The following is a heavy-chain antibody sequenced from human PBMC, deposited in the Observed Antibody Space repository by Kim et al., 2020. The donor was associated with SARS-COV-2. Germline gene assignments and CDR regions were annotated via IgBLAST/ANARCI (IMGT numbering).Heavy chain of an antibody. CDR2: ISYDGSNK. CDR1: GFTFSSYG. J-gene: IGHJ6*02. Sequence: GRSLRLSCAASGFTFSSYGMHWVRQAPGKGLEWVAVISYDGSNKYYADSVKGRFTISRDNSKNTLYLQMNSLRAEDTAVYYCAKEMYSSSSVRDGYYYYYYGMYVWGQETAVTVSS. CDR3: AKEMYSSSSVRDGYYYYYYGMYV. D-gene: IGHD6-6*01. V-gene: IGHV3-30*18.